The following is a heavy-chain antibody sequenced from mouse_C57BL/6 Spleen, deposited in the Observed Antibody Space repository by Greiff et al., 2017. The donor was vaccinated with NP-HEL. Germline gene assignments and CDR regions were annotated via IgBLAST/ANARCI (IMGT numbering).Heavy chain of an antibody. CDR3: ARSRSKTYAMDY. CDR2: IYPGSGNT. D-gene: IGHD2-5*01. V-gene: IGHV1-76*01. CDR1: GYTFTDYY. J-gene: IGHJ4*01. Sequence: VQGVESGAELVRPGASVKLSCKASGYTFTDYYINWVKQRPGQGLEWIARIYPGSGNTYYNEKFKGKATLTAEKSSSTAYMQLSSLTSEDSAVYFCARSRSKTYAMDYWGQGTSVTVSS.